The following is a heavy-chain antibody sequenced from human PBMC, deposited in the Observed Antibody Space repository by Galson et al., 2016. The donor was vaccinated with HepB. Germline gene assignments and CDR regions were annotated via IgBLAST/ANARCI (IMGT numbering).Heavy chain of an antibody. CDR2: IAGNGRGQ. J-gene: IGHJ6*02. Sequence: SLRLSCAASGFTFRMYSIHWIRQAPGKGLEWVAVIAGNGRGQYYADSVRGRFIISRDNSQNSVSLQMGRLRVGDTALYYCARHHAPYYYCYSGMDVWGRGTAVTVSS. V-gene: IGHV3-30*04. CDR1: GFTFRMYS. CDR3: ARHHAPYYYCYSGMDV.